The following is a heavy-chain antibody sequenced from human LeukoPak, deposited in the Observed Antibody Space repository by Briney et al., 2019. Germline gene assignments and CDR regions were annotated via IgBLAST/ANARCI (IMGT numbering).Heavy chain of an antibody. D-gene: IGHD3-22*01. CDR1: GFTFSSYA. CDR2: ISYDGVNK. J-gene: IGHJ4*02. CDR3: ARDYYDTSGYYPWNY. Sequence: PGGSLRLSCAASGFTFSSYAMHWVRRAPGKGLEWVAVISYDGVNKYYADSVKGRFTISRDNSKNTLYLQMNSLRDEDTAVYYCARDYYDTSGYYPWNYWGQGTLVTVSS. V-gene: IGHV3-30*04.